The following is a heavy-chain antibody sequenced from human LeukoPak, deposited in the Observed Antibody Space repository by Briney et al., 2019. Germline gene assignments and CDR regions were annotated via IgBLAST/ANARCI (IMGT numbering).Heavy chain of an antibody. CDR1: GYTFTSYD. Sequence: ASVKVSCKASGYTFTSYDINWVRQATGQGLEWMGWMNPNSGNTGYAQKFQGRVTITRNTSISTAYMELSSLRSEDTAVYYCARGRPTDKDSLDIMEFDYWGQETLVTVSS. J-gene: IGHJ4*02. CDR2: MNPNSGNT. V-gene: IGHV1-8*03. D-gene: IGHD3-16*01. CDR3: ARGRPTDKDSLDIMEFDY.